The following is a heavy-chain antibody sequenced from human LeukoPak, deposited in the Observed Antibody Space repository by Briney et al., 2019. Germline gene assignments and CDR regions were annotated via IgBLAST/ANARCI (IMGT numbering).Heavy chain of an antibody. CDR2: INHSGSN. CDR1: GGSFSGYD. V-gene: IGHV4-34*01. Sequence: SETLSLTCAVYGGSFSGYDWSWIRQPPGKGLEWMGEINHSGSNNYNPSLNSRVTISVDTSKNQFSLKLSSVTAADTAVYYCARVSRGAAAAGTSYWGQGTLVTVSS. J-gene: IGHJ4*02. CDR3: ARVSRGAAAAGTSY. D-gene: IGHD6-13*01.